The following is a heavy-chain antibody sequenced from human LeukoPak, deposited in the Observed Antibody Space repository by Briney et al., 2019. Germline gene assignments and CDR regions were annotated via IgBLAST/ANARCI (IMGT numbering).Heavy chain of an antibody. CDR1: GFTFGDYA. V-gene: IGHV3-21*01. Sequence: PGGSLRHSCTASGFTFGDYAMSWVRQAPGKGLEWVSSISSSSSYIYYADSVKGRFTISRDNAKSSLYLQMNSLRAEDTAVYYCARDLIHIVVVTAFDYWGQGTLVTVSS. D-gene: IGHD2-21*02. CDR3: ARDLIHIVVVTAFDY. CDR2: ISSSSSYI. J-gene: IGHJ4*02.